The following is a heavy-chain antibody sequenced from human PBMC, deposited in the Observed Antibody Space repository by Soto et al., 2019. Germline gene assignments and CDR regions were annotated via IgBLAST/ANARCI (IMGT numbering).Heavy chain of an antibody. CDR1: GGTFSSYA. Sequence: QVQLVQSGAEVKKPGSSVKVSCKASGGTFSSYAISWVRQAPGQGLEWMGGIIPIFGTANYAQKFQDRVTITADESTSTAYKQLSSLRSEDTAVYYCARLREGSYGHRGSIDSWGQGTLVTGSS. CDR3: ARLREGSYGHRGSIDS. V-gene: IGHV1-69*12. D-gene: IGHD5-18*01. J-gene: IGHJ4*02. CDR2: IIPIFGTA.